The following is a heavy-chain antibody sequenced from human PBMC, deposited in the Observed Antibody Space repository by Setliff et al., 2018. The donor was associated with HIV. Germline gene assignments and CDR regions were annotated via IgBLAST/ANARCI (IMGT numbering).Heavy chain of an antibody. CDR3: ARAPTLFGVEYYYYFGMDV. V-gene: IGHV1-2*02. CDR2: INSNNGGT. CDR1: GYTFTAYY. J-gene: IGHJ6*02. Sequence: GASVKVSCKTSGYTFTAYYIHWVRQAPGQGLEWMGWINSNNGGTKYAQNFQGRVTMTRDTSVNIAYMQLSRLRSGDTAVYYCARAPTLFGVEYYYYFGMDVWGQGTTVTVSS. D-gene: IGHD3-3*01.